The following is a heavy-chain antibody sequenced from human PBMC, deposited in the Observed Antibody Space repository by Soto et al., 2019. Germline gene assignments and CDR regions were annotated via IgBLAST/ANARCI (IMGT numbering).Heavy chain of an antibody. Sequence: QVQLVESGGGVVQPGGSLRLSCQASGFNFDNYGMHWVRQAPGKGLEWVAVITYDGSNTYYADSVEGRFTISRDNSKNTLSLHLNTLKPEDTAVYHCAKDRVGGTFYTPLGFWGQGTLVTVSS. CDR1: GFNFDNYG. D-gene: IGHD1-7*01. J-gene: IGHJ4*02. V-gene: IGHV3-30*18. CDR3: AKDRVGGTFYTPLGF. CDR2: ITYDGSNT.